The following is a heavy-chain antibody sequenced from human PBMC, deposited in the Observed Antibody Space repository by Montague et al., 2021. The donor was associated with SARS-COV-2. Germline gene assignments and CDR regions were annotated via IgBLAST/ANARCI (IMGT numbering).Heavy chain of an antibody. V-gene: IGHV3-23*01. D-gene: IGHD2-2*01. Sequence: SLRLPCAASGFTFSSYAMSWVRQAPGKGLEWVSAISGSGGSTYYADSVKGRFTISRDNSKNTLYLQMNSLRAEDTAVYYCAKGIVVVPAAVTFDYWGQGTLVTVSS. CDR2: ISGSGGST. J-gene: IGHJ4*02. CDR1: GFTFSSYA. CDR3: AKGIVVVPAAVTFDY.